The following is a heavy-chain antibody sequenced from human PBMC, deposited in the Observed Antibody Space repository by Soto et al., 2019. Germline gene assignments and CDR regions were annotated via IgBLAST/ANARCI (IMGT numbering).Heavy chain of an antibody. CDR3: ASTIFGVVQPKYYYYYYGMDV. Sequence: PGESLKISCKVSGYSFTSYWIGWVRQMPGEGLEWMGIIYPGDSDTRYSPSFQGQVTISADKSISTAYLQWSSLKASDTAMYYCASTIFGVVQPKYYYYYYGMDVWGQGTTVTVSS. CDR2: IYPGDSDT. V-gene: IGHV5-51*01. J-gene: IGHJ6*02. D-gene: IGHD3-3*01. CDR1: GYSFTSYW.